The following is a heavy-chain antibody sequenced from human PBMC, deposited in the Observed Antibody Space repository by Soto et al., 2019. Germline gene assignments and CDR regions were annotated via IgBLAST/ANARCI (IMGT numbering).Heavy chain of an antibody. D-gene: IGHD2-8*01. CDR2: VSYDTNKE. J-gene: IGHJ1*01. CDR1: GVAFSSYA. CDR3: ATEALSFLTVGVPTFGY. Sequence: TLTLSCSVSGVAFSSYAMHWVRQAHGPGLAWVSTVSYDTNKEYYADSVMGRFTISRDNSKSMVFLQMRGLRPDDMAVDYCATEALSFLTVGVPTFGYWGQGMLVTVSS. V-gene: IGHV3-30-3*01.